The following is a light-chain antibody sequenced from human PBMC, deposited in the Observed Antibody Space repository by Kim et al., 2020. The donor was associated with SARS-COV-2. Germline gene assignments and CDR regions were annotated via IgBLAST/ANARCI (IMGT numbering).Light chain of an antibody. CDR1: QDIRND. V-gene: IGKV1-17*01. Sequence: ASVGDKVTITGRASQDIRNDLGWYQQNPGRAPKRLIYGASSLQSGVPSRFSGSGSGTEFTLTISSVQPEDFATYFCLQHSTYPITFGQGTRLEIK. CDR3: LQHSTYPIT. CDR2: GAS. J-gene: IGKJ5*01.